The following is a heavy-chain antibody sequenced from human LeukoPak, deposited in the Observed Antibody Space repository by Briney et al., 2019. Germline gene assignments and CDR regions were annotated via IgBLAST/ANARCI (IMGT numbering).Heavy chain of an antibody. CDR1: GGSISSYY. CDR2: IYYSGST. CDR3: ARVDYYGSGSYVVDP. Sequence: PSETLSLTCTVSGGSISSYYWSWIRQPPGKGLEWIGYIYYSGSTNYNPSLKSRVTISVDTSKNQFSLKLSSVTAADTAVYYCARVDYYGSGSYVVDPWGQGTLVTVSS. J-gene: IGHJ5*02. D-gene: IGHD3-10*01. V-gene: IGHV4-59*01.